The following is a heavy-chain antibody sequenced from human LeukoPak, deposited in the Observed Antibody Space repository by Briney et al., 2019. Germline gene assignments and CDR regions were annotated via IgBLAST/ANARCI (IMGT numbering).Heavy chain of an antibody. Sequence: TSETLSLTCTVSGGSISSSYWNWIRQPPGKGLEWIGYIHYSGSTNYNPSLKRRVTISVDTSKNQFSLKLSSVTAADTAVYYCTRDPGGMVHWGQGTLVTVSS. V-gene: IGHV4-59*01. J-gene: IGHJ4*02. CDR2: IHYSGST. D-gene: IGHD4/OR15-4a*01. CDR3: TRDPGGMVH. CDR1: GGSISSSY.